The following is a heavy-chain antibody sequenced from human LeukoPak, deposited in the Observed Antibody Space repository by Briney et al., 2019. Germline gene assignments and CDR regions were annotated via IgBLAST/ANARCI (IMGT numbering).Heavy chain of an antibody. CDR1: GGSFSGYY. V-gene: IGHV4-34*01. Sequence: PSETLSLTCAVYGGSFSGYYWSWIRQPPGKGLEWIGEINHSGSTNYNPSLKSRVTISVDTSKNQFSLKLSSVTAADSAVYYCARKEDRGGRDAFDIWGQGTMVTVSS. CDR2: INHSGST. CDR3: ARKEDRGGRDAFDI. J-gene: IGHJ3*02. D-gene: IGHD3-16*01.